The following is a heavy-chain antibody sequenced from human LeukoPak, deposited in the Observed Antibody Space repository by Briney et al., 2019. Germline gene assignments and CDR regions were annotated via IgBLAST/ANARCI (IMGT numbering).Heavy chain of an antibody. D-gene: IGHD3-16*01. V-gene: IGHV1-58*01. CDR3: AADLSNPRMGASYLDS. CDR2: IIVGSGAT. J-gene: IGHJ4*02. CDR1: GFTSTNFA. Sequence: ASVKVSCKASGFTSTNFAVQWVRQARGQRLEWIGWIIVGSGATKCAQDFQERVTITRDLSASTLYMELRSLTSEDTAVYYCAADLSNPRMGASYLDSWGQGTLVTVSS.